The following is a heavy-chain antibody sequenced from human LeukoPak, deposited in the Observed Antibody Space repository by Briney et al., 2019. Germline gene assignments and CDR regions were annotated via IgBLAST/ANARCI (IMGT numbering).Heavy chain of an antibody. CDR3: ARVRQLLWFGELTYYYGMDV. Sequence: ASVNVSCKASLYTFTSYDINFVRQATGQGLEWMGWMNPNIGNTGYTQKFQGRVTMTRNTSISTAYMELSSLRSEDTAVYYCARVRQLLWFGELTYYYGMDVWGQGTTVTVSS. V-gene: IGHV1-8*02. J-gene: IGHJ6*02. CDR1: LYTFTSYD. CDR2: MNPNIGNT. D-gene: IGHD3-10*01.